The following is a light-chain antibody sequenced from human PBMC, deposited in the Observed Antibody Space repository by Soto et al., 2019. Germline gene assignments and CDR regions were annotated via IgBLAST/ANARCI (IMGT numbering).Light chain of an antibody. V-gene: IGLV2-8*01. CDR3: SSYVGSNNFYV. CDR1: ISDVGGYNY. Sequence: QSVLTQAPSASGSPGQSFAISCTGTISDVGGYNYVSWYQQHPGKAPKLMIYEVSKRPSGVPDRFSGSKYGNTASLTVSRLQAEDEADYYCSSYVGSNNFYVFGTGTKVTVL. CDR2: EVS. J-gene: IGLJ1*01.